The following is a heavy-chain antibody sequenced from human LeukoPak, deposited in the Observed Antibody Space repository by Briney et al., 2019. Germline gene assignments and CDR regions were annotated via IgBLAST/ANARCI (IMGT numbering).Heavy chain of an antibody. D-gene: IGHD6-13*01. J-gene: IGHJ3*01. CDR2: MNPNSGNT. CDR3: ARDSRGAAAADGPSDF. Sequence: ASVKVSCKASGYTFASCDINWVRQASGQGLEWMGWMNPNSGNTGYAQKFQGRVTMTRTTSTNTAYMELSSLTSEDTAVYYCARDSRGAAAADGPSDFWGQGTMVTVST. V-gene: IGHV1-8*01. CDR1: GYTFASCD.